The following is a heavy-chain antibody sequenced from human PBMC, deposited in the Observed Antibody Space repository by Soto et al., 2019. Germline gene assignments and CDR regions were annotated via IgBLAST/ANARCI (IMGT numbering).Heavy chain of an antibody. CDR1: GFSLNTDGVG. V-gene: IGHV2-5*02. CDR3: AKSRYLITEDAQVGDFDY. Sequence: QITLKESGPTLVKPTQTLTLTCSFSGFSLNTDGVGVGWVRQPPGEALEWLALIYCDDDERYNPSLKTRLTITKNTSKTQVVFTMTNMDPVDTATYYCAKSRYLITEDAQVGDFDYWGQGTLVTVSS. J-gene: IGHJ4*02. D-gene: IGHD3-10*01. CDR2: IYCDDDE.